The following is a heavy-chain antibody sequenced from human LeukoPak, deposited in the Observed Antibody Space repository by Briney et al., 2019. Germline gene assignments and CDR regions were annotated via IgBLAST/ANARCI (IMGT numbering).Heavy chain of an antibody. V-gene: IGHV1-3*01. CDR3: ARDLSCSIWRGYYYGMDV. Sequence: ASVMVSCKASGYTFTSYAMHWVRQAPGQRLEWMGWINAGNGNTKYSQKFQGRVTITRDTSASTAYMELSSLRSEDTAVYYCARDLSCSIWRGYYYGMDVWGQGTTVTVSS. CDR2: INAGNGNT. D-gene: IGHD1-1*01. J-gene: IGHJ6*02. CDR1: GYTFTSYA.